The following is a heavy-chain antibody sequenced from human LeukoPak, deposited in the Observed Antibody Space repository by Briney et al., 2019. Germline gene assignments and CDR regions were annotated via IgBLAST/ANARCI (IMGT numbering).Heavy chain of an antibody. CDR1: GDSVSSNSAA. CDR3: ARIKVAGTHYYYYYMDV. V-gene: IGHV6-1*01. Sequence: SQTLSLTCAISGDSVSSNSAAWNWIRQSPSRGLEWLGRTYYRSKWYNDYAVSVKSRITINPDTSKNQFSLQLNSVTPEDTAVYYCARIKVAGTHYYYYYMDVWGKGTTVTIPS. D-gene: IGHD6-19*01. J-gene: IGHJ6*03. CDR2: TYYRSKWYN.